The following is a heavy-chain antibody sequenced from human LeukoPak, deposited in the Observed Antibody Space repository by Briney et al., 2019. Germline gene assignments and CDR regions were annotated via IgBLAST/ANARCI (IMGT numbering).Heavy chain of an antibody. CDR2: INSSGGST. CDR1: GYTFTSYY. Sequence: ASVKVSCKASGYTFTSYYMHWVRQAPGQGLEWMGIINSSGGSTSYAQKFQGRVTMTRDTSTSTVYMELSSLRSEDTAVYYCARDYGGNLRYFDLWGRGTLVTVSS. V-gene: IGHV1-46*01. J-gene: IGHJ2*01. CDR3: ARDYGGNLRYFDL. D-gene: IGHD4-23*01.